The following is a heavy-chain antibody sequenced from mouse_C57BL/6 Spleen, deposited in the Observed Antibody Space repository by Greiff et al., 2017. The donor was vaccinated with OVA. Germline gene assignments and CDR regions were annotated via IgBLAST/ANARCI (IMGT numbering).Heavy chain of an antibody. D-gene: IGHD2-1*01. CDR3: AREGGYGKGYFDY. CDR2: ISDGGSYT. Sequence: EVQRVESGGGLVKPGGSLKLSCAASGFTFSSYAMSWVRQTPEKRLEWVATISDGGSYTYYPDNVKGRFTISRDNAKNNLYLQMSHLKSEDTAMYYCAREGGYGKGYFDYWGQGTTLTVSS. J-gene: IGHJ2*01. CDR1: GFTFSSYA. V-gene: IGHV5-4*01.